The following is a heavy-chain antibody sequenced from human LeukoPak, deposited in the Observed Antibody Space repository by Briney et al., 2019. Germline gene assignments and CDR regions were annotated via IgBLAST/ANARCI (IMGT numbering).Heavy chain of an antibody. Sequence: GGSLRLSCAASGFTFSNYGMNWVRQAPGKGLERISGIIGSGGITYYADSVKGRFTISRDNSKNTLYLQIYSLRAGDTAVYYCAKGAGGSYGLYYFDYWGQGTLVTVSS. CDR1: GFTFSNYG. D-gene: IGHD3-10*01. J-gene: IGHJ4*02. CDR3: AKGAGGSYGLYYFDY. V-gene: IGHV3-23*01. CDR2: IIGSGGIT.